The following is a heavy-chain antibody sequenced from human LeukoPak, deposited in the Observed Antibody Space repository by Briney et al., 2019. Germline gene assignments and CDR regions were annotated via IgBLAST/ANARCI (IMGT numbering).Heavy chain of an antibody. Sequence: GSLRLSCAASGFTFSSYSMNWVRQAPGKGLEWVSSISSSSSYMYYADSVKGRFTISRDNAKNSLYLQMNSLRADDTAVYYCARGAPYDAFDIWGQGTMVTVSS. J-gene: IGHJ3*02. CDR2: ISSSSSYM. CDR3: ARGAPYDAFDI. V-gene: IGHV3-21*01. CDR1: GFTFSSYS.